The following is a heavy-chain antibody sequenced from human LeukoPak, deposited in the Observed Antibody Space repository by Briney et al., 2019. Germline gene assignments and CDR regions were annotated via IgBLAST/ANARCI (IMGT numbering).Heavy chain of an antibody. CDR1: GGTFSSYA. CDR2: IIPIFGTA. Sequence: ASVKVSCKASGGTFSSYAISWVRQAPGQGLEWMGGIIPIFGTANYAQKFQGRVTITADESTSTAYMELSSLRSEDTAVYYCARGLNCGGDCYTIFDYWGQGTLVTVSS. V-gene: IGHV1-69*13. D-gene: IGHD2-21*02. J-gene: IGHJ4*02. CDR3: ARGLNCGGDCYTIFDY.